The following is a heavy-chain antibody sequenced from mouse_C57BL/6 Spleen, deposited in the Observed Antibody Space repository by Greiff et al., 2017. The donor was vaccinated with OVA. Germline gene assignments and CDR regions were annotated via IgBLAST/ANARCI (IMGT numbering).Heavy chain of an antibody. J-gene: IGHJ1*03. CDR2: IYPGDGDT. Sequence: QVHVKQSGPELVKPGASVKISCKASGYAFSSSWMNWVKQRPGKGLEWIGRIYPGDGDTNYNGKFKGKATLTADKSSSTAYMQLSSLTSEDSAVYFCARDPLYGSSPYWYFDVWGTGTTVTVSS. D-gene: IGHD1-1*01. CDR3: ARDPLYGSSPYWYFDV. V-gene: IGHV1-82*01. CDR1: GYAFSSSW.